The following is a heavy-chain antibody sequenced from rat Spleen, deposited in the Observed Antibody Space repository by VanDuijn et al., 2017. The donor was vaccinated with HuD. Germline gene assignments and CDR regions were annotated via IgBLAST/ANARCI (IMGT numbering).Heavy chain of an antibody. Sequence: QVQLKESGPGLVQPSQTLSLICTVSGFTLSRYHVHWVRQPPGKGLEWMGVVWSDGDTTYNAALKSRLSISRDTSKGQIYLKMNSLQTEDTATYFCARADVAGLSTDGIWGQGIMVTVSS. CDR3: ARADVAGLSTDGI. CDR2: VWSDGDT. D-gene: IGHD1-2*01. CDR1: GFTLSRYH. J-gene: IGHJ2*01. V-gene: IGHV2-32*01.